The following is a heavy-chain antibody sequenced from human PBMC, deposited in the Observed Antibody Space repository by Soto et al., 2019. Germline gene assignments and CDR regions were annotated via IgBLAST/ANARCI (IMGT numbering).Heavy chain of an antibody. V-gene: IGHV4-39*01. CDR1: GGSISSSSYY. D-gene: IGHD5-12*01. J-gene: IGHJ4*02. CDR3: ARRFRGGYDLDFDY. CDR2: IYYSGST. Sequence: PSETLSLTCTVSGGSISSSSYYWGWIRQPPGKGLEWIGSIYYSGSTYYNPSLKSRVTISVDTSKNQFSLKLGSVTAADTAVYYCARRFRGGYDLDFDYWGQGTLVTVSS.